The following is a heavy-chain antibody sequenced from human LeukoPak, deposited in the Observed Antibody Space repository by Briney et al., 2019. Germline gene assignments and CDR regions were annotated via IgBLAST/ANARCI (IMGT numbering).Heavy chain of an antibody. CDR3: AKQNFIAVAGTYSDY. D-gene: IGHD6-19*01. Sequence: PGGSLRLSCAASGFTFSSYAMSWVRQAPGKGLEWVPAISGSGGSTYYADSVKGRFTISRDNSKNTLYLQMNSLRAEDTAVYYCAKQNFIAVAGTYSDYWGQGTLVTVSS. V-gene: IGHV3-23*01. CDR1: GFTFSSYA. J-gene: IGHJ4*02. CDR2: ISGSGGST.